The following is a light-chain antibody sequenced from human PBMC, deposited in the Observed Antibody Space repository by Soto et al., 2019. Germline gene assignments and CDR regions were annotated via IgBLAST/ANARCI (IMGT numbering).Light chain of an antibody. CDR1: SRYVGGYNY. J-gene: IGLJ1*01. V-gene: IGLV2-14*03. CDR2: DVS. Sequence: QSVLTQPASVSGSPGQSITISCTGTSRYVGGYNYVSWYQQHPGKAPKLMIYDVSNRPSGVSYRFSGSKSGNTASLTISGLQAEDDADYYCSSYTSTRSRVFGTGTKVPV. CDR3: SSYTSTRSRV.